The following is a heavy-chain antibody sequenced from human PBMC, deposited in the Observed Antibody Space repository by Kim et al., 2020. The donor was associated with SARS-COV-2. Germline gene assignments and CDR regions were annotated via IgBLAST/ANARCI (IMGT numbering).Heavy chain of an antibody. D-gene: IGHD3-22*01. J-gene: IGHJ4*02. Sequence: GGSLRLSCAASGFTFSSYAMSWVRQAPGKGLEWVSAISGSGGSTYYADSVKGRFTISRDNSKNTLYLQMNSLRAEDTAVYYCAKWPLVGYYYDSSGYLYWGQGTLVTVSS. CDR3: AKWPLVGYYYDSSGYLY. CDR1: GFTFSSYA. CDR2: ISGSGGST. V-gene: IGHV3-23*01.